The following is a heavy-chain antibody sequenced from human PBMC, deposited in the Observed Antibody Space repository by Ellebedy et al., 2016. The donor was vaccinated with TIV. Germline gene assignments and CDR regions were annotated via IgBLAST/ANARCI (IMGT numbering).Heavy chain of an antibody. J-gene: IGHJ4*02. D-gene: IGHD5-24*01. CDR3: ARHVAREGYNR. CDR2: TYYRSKWYN. Sequence: SQTLSLPCAISGDSVSSNSATWTWIRQSPSRGLEWLGRTYYRSKWYNENAVSVKSRITINPDTSKNQFSLQLNSVTPEDTAVYYCARHVAREGYNRWGQGTLVTVSS. CDR1: GDSVSSNSAT. V-gene: IGHV6-1*01.